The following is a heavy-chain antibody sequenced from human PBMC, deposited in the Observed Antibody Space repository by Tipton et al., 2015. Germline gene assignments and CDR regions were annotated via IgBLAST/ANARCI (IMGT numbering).Heavy chain of an antibody. J-gene: IGHJ4*02. CDR2: IYYSGST. D-gene: IGHD6-19*01. Sequence: TLTLTCNVSGGSISSSSYYWGWIRQPPGKGLEWIGSIYYSGSTYYNPSLKSRVIISVDTSKNQFSLKLNSVTAADAAMYYCASRDWLLHHFDYWGQGTLVTVSS. V-gene: IGHV4-39*01. CDR1: GGSISSSSYY. CDR3: ASRDWLLHHFDY.